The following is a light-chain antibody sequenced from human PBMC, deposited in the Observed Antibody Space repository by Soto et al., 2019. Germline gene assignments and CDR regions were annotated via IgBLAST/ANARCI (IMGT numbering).Light chain of an antibody. Sequence: DIQMTQSPSSLSASVGDRFTITFQASQDISNYLNWYQQKPGKAPKLLIYAASSLQSGVPSRFSGSGSGTDFTLTISSLQPEDFATYYCQQSYSTPLTFGGGTKVDI. J-gene: IGKJ4*01. CDR3: QQSYSTPLT. V-gene: IGKV1-39*01. CDR1: QDISNY. CDR2: AAS.